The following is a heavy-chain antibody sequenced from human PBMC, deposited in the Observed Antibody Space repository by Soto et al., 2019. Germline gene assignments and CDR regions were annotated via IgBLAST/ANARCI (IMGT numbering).Heavy chain of an antibody. CDR1: GFTFSTYS. CDR2: ISSSSLYI. V-gene: IGHV3-21*01. Sequence: EVQLVESGGGLVKPGGSLRLSCAASGFTFSTYSMNWVRQAPGKWLEWVSSISSSSLYIYYADSVKGRFTISRDNAKNSLYLQMNSLRAEDTAVYYCARVCEWLLNCDYYYGMDVWGQGTTVTVSS. CDR3: ARVCEWLLNCDYYYGMDV. J-gene: IGHJ6*02. D-gene: IGHD1-26*01.